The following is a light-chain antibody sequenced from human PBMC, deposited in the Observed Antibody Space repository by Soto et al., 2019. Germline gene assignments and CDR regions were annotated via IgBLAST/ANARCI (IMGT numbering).Light chain of an antibody. Sequence: QSALTQPPSVSAAPGQTVTISCSGTSSNIGRNYVAWYQQLPGTAPKLLIYDNDKRPSGIPDRFSGSKSGTSATLAITGLQTGDEADYYCGTWDTSLSDAVVFGEGTQLTVL. J-gene: IGLJ2*01. CDR3: GTWDTSLSDAVV. CDR1: SSNIGRNY. V-gene: IGLV1-51*01. CDR2: DND.